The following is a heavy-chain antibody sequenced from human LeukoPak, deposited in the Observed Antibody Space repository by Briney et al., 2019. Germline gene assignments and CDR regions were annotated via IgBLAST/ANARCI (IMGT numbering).Heavy chain of an antibody. CDR3: ARSWPSEVYFDY. Sequence: PGGSLRLSCAASGFTFSSYSMNWVRQAPGKGLEWVSSISSSSSYIYYADSVKGRFTISRDNAKNSLYLQMNSLRAEDTAVYYCARSWPSEVYFDYWGQGTLVTVSS. CDR2: ISSSSSYI. CDR1: GFTFSSYS. V-gene: IGHV3-21*01. J-gene: IGHJ4*02. D-gene: IGHD5-12*01.